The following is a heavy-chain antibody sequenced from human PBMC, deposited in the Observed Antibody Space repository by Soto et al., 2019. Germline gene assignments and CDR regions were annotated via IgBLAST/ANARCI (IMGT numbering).Heavy chain of an antibody. V-gene: IGHV1-69*13. CDR1: GGTFSSYL. D-gene: IGHD6-19*01. CDR3: ASAVEDSAEGFDH. Sequence: SVKVSCKGSGGTFSSYLISWVRQAPGQGLEWMGGIIPIFGTANYAQKFQGRVTITADESTSTAYMELSSLRSEDTAVYYCASAVEDSAEGFDHWGQGTLVTVSS. J-gene: IGHJ1*01. CDR2: IIPIFGTA.